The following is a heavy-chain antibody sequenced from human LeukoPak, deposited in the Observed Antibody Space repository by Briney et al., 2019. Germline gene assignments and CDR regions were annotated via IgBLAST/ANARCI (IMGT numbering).Heavy chain of an antibody. J-gene: IGHJ4*02. CDR2: IRSSIYGGTP. CDR3: SREWGNGNDLRPDS. Sequence: GGSLRLSCTSSGFTFREFAVSWFRQAPGKGLEWIGFIRSSIYGGTPKAAASVKGRFIFSRDDSKGVAYLRMNSLKTDDTAVSYCSREWGNGNDLRPDSWGQGTLVTVSS. V-gene: IGHV3-49*03. CDR1: GFTFREFA. D-gene: IGHD1-1*01.